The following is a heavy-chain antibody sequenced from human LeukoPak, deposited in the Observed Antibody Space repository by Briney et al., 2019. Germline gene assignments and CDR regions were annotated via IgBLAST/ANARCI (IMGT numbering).Heavy chain of an antibody. D-gene: IGHD1-26*01. CDR3: ARVGGATAVTMYFEY. Sequence: GGPLRLSCVLSGLPFSGYSMIWVRQAPGKGLEWLSFMTTSCNTIFYAESVKDRFTISRDNAKKSLYLQMNSLRDEDTAVYYCARVGGATAVTMYFEYWGQGTLVTVSS. V-gene: IGHV3-48*02. CDR1: GLPFSGYS. J-gene: IGHJ4*02. CDR2: MTTSCNTI.